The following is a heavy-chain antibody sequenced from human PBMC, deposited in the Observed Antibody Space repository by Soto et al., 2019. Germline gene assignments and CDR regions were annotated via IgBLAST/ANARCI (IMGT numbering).Heavy chain of an antibody. CDR1: GGSISSSSYY. V-gene: IGHV4-39*01. CDR3: ARHGMYYYDSSGYYYSPYYFDY. CDR2: IYYSGST. D-gene: IGHD3-22*01. Sequence: QLQLQESGPGLVKPSETLSLTCTVSGGSISSSSYYWGWIRQPPGKGLEWIGSIYYSGSTYYNPSLKSRVTIYVDTSKNQFSLKMSSVTAADTAVYYCARHGMYYYDSSGYYYSPYYFDYWGQGTLVTVSS. J-gene: IGHJ4*02.